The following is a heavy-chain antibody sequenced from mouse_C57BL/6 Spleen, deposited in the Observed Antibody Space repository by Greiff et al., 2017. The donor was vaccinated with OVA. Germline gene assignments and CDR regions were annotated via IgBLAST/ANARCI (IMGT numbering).Heavy chain of an antibody. J-gene: IGHJ4*01. CDR3: TRDPSLTGMDY. CDR1: GFTFSSYA. V-gene: IGHV5-9-1*02. Sequence: EVKLVESGEGLVKPGGSLKLSCAASGFTFSSYAMSWVRQTPEKRLEWVAYISSGGDYIYYADTVKGRFTISRDNARNTLYLQMSCLKSEDTAMYYCTRDPSLTGMDYWGQGTSVTVSS. CDR2: ISSGGDYI. D-gene: IGHD4-1*01.